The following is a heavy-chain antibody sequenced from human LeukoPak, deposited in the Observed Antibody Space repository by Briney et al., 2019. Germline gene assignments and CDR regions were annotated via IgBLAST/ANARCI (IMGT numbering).Heavy chain of an antibody. D-gene: IGHD2-15*01. J-gene: IGHJ4*02. Sequence: SETLSLTCAVSGGSISSGGYSWSWIRQPPGKGLEWIGYIYYSGSTYYNPSLKSRVTISVDTSKNQFSLKLSSVTAADTAVYYCAREDCSGGSCNYFDYWGQGTLVTVSS. CDR3: AREDCSGGSCNYFDY. CDR2: IYYSGST. V-gene: IGHV4-30-4*07. CDR1: GGSISSGGYS.